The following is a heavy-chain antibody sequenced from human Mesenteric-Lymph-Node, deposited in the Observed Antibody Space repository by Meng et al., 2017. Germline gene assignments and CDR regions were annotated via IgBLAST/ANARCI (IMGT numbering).Heavy chain of an antibody. V-gene: IGHV3-21*01. D-gene: IGHD3-16*01. Sequence: GESLKISCAASGFTFSSYSMNWVRQAPGKGLEWVSSISSSSSYIYYADSVKGRFTISRDNAKNSLYLQMNSLRAEDTAVYYCARDALPEVRDYVWGSYDPGDAFDIWGQGTMVTVSS. CDR3: ARDALPEVRDYVWGSYDPGDAFDI. CDR1: GFTFSSYS. J-gene: IGHJ3*02. CDR2: ISSSSSYI.